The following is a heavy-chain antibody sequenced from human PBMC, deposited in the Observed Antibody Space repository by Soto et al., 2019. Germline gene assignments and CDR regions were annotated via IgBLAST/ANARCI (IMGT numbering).Heavy chain of an antibody. CDR1: GYTFTSYY. D-gene: IGHD6-19*01. J-gene: IGHJ6*02. V-gene: IGHV1-46*01. Sequence: ASVKVSCKASGYTFTSYYMHWVRQAPGQGLEWMGIINPSGGSTSYAQKFQGRVTMTRDTSTSTVYMELSSLRSEDTAVYYCASDLRSGCYEPLGSYYYGMDVWGQGTTVTFSS. CDR2: INPSGGST. CDR3: ASDLRSGCYEPLGSYYYGMDV.